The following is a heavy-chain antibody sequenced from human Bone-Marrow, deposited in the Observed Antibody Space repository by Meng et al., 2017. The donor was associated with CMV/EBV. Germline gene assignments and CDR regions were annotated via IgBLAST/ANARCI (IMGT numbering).Heavy chain of an antibody. J-gene: IGHJ6*02. V-gene: IGHV3-33*06. CDR2: IWYDGSNK. D-gene: IGHD3-3*01. CDR1: GFTFSSYG. CDR3: AKDIQLYYDFWSGYSVDYYYYGMDV. Sequence: GESLKISCAASGFTFSSYGMHWVRQAPGKGLEWVAVIWYDGSNKYYADSVKGRFTISRDNSKNTLYLQMNSLRAEDTAVYYCAKDIQLYYDFWSGYSVDYYYYGMDVWGQGTTVTVSS.